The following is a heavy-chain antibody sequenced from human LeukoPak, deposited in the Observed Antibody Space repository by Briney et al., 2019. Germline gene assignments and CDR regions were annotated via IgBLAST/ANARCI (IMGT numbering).Heavy chain of an antibody. Sequence: PSETLSLTCAVYGGSFSGYYWSWIRQPPGKGLEWIGEINHSGSTYYNPSLKSRVTISVDTSKNQFSLKLSSVTAADTAVYYCARDYYDSRGEAFDIWGQGTMVAVSS. J-gene: IGHJ3*02. V-gene: IGHV4-34*01. CDR2: INHSGST. D-gene: IGHD3-22*01. CDR3: ARDYYDSRGEAFDI. CDR1: GGSFSGYY.